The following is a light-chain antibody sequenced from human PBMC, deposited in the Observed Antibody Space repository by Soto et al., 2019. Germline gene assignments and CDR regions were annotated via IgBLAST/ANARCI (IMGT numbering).Light chain of an antibody. CDR3: QQYNNWPIT. J-gene: IGKJ5*01. CDR1: QSVSSSY. Sequence: EIVLTQSPGTLSLSPGERATLSFRASQSVSSSYLAWYQQKPGQAPRLLIYGASSRATGIPDRFSGSGSGTDFTLTISSLQSEDFAVYYCQQYNNWPITFGQGTRLEI. CDR2: GAS. V-gene: IGKV3-20*01.